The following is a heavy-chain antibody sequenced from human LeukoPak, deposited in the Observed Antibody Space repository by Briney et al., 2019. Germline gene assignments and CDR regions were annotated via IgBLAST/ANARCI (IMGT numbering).Heavy chain of an antibody. CDR1: GFTFSSYG. D-gene: IGHD3-22*01. V-gene: IGHV3-30*02. CDR3: AREGLLYYYDSSGADAFDI. CDR2: IRYDGSNK. J-gene: IGHJ3*02. Sequence: GGSLRLSCAASGFTFSSYGMHWVRQAPGKGLEWVAFIRYDGSNKYYADSVKGRFTISRDNAKNSLYLQMNSLRAEDTAVYYCAREGLLYYYDSSGADAFDIWGQGTMVTVSS.